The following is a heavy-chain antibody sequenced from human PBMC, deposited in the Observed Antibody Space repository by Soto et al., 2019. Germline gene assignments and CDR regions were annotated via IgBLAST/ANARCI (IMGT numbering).Heavy chain of an antibody. CDR2: IYYSGNT. J-gene: IGHJ4*02. D-gene: IGHD3-22*01. CDR1: GGSISGGAYY. Sequence: SETLSLTCTVSGGSISGGAYYWSWIRQHPGKGLEWIAYIYYSGNTYYNPSLKSRITISVDTSKDQFSLKLTSVTDADTAVYYCASTYSGYLDNWGQGTLVTVS. V-gene: IGHV4-31*03. CDR3: ASTYSGYLDN.